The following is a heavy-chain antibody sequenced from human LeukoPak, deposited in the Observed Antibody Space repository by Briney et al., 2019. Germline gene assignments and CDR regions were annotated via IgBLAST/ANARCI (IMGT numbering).Heavy chain of an antibody. CDR3: ARLNEVTKYWYFDL. D-gene: IGHD4-17*01. CDR1: GYTFTGSY. J-gene: IGHJ2*01. Sequence: ASVEISCKASGYTFTGSYMHWVRQAPGQGLEWMGWINHNSGDTHYAQRFQGRVTMTRDTSISTAYMELSRLKSDDTAVYYCARLNEVTKYWYFDLWGRGTLVTVSS. CDR2: INHNSGDT. V-gene: IGHV1-2*02.